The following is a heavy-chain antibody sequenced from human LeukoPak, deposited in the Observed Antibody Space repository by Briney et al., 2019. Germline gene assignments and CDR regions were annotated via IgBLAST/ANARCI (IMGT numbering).Heavy chain of an antibody. V-gene: IGHV3-30*18. CDR2: LSYDGSEK. CDR1: GFTFSTYG. Sequence: GGSLRLSCAASGFTFSTYGMHWVRQAPGKGLEWVAVLSYDGSEKYYADSVKGRCTISRDNSKNTLYLEINSLRAEDTAVYYCAKSSSGWYGGFDYWGQGTLVTVSS. J-gene: IGHJ4*02. CDR3: AKSSSGWYGGFDY. D-gene: IGHD6-19*01.